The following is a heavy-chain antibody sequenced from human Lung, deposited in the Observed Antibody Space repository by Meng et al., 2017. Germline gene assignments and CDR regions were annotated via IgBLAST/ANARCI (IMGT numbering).Heavy chain of an antibody. V-gene: IGHV1-18*01. J-gene: IGHJ4*02. CDR1: GYTFTTYG. D-gene: IGHD3-10*01. CDR2: ISAYNGNT. Sequence: QIQLVQSGAEMKKPGASVKVSCKASGYTFTTYGLSWVRQAPGQGLEWMGWISAYNGNTKYAQKVQGRVTMTRDTSTTTAYMELRNLRSDDTAVYYCVSERGGGSFDYWGQGTLVTVSS. CDR3: VSERGGGSFDY.